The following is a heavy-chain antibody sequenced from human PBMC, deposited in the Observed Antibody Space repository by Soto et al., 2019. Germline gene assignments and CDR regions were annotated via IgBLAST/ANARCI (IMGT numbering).Heavy chain of an antibody. J-gene: IGHJ6*02. V-gene: IGHV4-34*01. D-gene: IGHD3-9*01. CDR3: ARVPPILTGYYGHQRTRNYYYGMDV. CDR1: GGSFSGYY. CDR2: INHSGST. Sequence: SETLSLTCAVYGGSFSGYYWSWIRQPPGKGLEWIGEINHSGSTNYNPSLKSRVTISVDTSKNQFSLKLSSVTAADTAVYYCARVPPILTGYYGHQRTRNYYYGMDVWGQGTTVTVSS.